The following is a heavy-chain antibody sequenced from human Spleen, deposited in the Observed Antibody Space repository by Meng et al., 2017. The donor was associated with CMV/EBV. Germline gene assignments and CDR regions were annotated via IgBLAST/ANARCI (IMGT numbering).Heavy chain of an antibody. Sequence: SETLSLTCTVSGGSISSGGYYWSWIRQHPGKGLEWIGYIYYSGSTYYNPSLKSRVTISVDTSKKQFSLKLSSVTAADTAVYYCARGLGGSYGWFDPWGQGTLVTVSS. D-gene: IGHD1-26*01. CDR1: GGSISSGGYY. V-gene: IGHV4-31*03. J-gene: IGHJ5*02. CDR2: IYYSGST. CDR3: ARGLGGSYGWFDP.